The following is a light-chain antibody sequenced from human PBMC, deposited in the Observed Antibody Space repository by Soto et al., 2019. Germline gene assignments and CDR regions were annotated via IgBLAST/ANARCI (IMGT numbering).Light chain of an antibody. V-gene: IGLV2-23*01. Sequence: QSYLTKPAYLSGSPGQSMTMSRNGTIIDVWNYNLVTWYQHHPGKAPKLMIYDGSKRPSGVSNRFSGYKSGNTASLTISGLQAEDECDYYCCSYATNSTYVFGTGTKVTVL. CDR1: IIDVWNYNL. CDR2: DGS. J-gene: IGLJ1*01. CDR3: CSYATNSTYV.